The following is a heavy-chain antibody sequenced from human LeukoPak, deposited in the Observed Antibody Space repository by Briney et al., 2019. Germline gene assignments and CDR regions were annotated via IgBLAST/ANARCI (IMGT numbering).Heavy chain of an antibody. J-gene: IGHJ3*02. D-gene: IGHD3-9*01. CDR3: ARRNDILTGYYNAFDI. CDR2: IYYSGST. Sequence: SETLSPTCTVSGGSISSYYWSWIRQPPGKGLEWIGYIYYSGSTNYNPSLKSRVTISVDTSKNQFSLKLSSVTAADTAVYYCARRNDILTGYYNAFDIWGQGTMVTVSS. V-gene: IGHV4-59*08. CDR1: GGSISSYY.